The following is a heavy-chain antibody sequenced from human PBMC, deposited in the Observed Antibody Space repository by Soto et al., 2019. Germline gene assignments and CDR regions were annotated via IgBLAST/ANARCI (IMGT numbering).Heavy chain of an antibody. CDR3: ANGNRYSSGWYGY. CDR2: ISYDGSNK. V-gene: IGHV3-30*18. CDR1: GFTFSSYG. Sequence: GGSLRLACAASGFTFSSYGMHWVRQAPGKGLEWVAVISYDGSNKYYADSVKGRFTISRDNSKNTLYLKMNSLRAKDTAVYYCANGNRYSSGWYGYWGQGTLVTVSS. D-gene: IGHD6-19*01. J-gene: IGHJ4*02.